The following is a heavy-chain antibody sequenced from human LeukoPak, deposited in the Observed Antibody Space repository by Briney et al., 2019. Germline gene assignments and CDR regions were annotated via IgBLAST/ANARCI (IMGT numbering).Heavy chain of an antibody. V-gene: IGHV3-33*01. CDR1: GFTFSSYG. J-gene: IGHJ5*02. CDR2: IWYDGSNK. CDR3: ARVIAARPGTNWFDP. Sequence: GGSQRLSCAASGFTFSSYGMHWVRQAPGKGLEWVAVIWYDGSNKYYADSVKGRFTISRDNSKNTLYLQMNSLRAEDTAVYYCARVIAARPGTNWFDPWGQGTLVTVSS. D-gene: IGHD6-6*01.